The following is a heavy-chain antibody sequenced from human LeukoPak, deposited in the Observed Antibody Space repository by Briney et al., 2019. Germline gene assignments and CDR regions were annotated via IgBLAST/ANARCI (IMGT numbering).Heavy chain of an antibody. CDR3: TTDLVGSSAYDFTDY. CDR2: IKSKTDGGTT. V-gene: IGHV3-15*01. D-gene: IGHD3-22*01. CDR1: GFTFSNAW. J-gene: IGHJ4*02. Sequence: PGGSLRLSCAASGFTFSNAWMSWVRQAPGKGLEWVGRIKSKTDGGTTDYAAPVKGRFTISRDDSKNTLYLQMNSLKTEDTAVYYCTTDLVGSSAYDFTDYWGQGTLVTVSS.